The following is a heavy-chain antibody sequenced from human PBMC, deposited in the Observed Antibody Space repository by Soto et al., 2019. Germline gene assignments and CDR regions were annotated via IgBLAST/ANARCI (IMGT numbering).Heavy chain of an antibody. CDR3: ARDNWDYEIFGVGDYYYYYMDV. J-gene: IGHJ6*03. Sequence: PGGSLRLSCAASGFTFSSYSMNWVRQAPGKGLEWVSYISSSSSTIYYADSVKGRFTISRDNAKNSLYPQMNSLRAEDTAVYYCARDNWDYEIFGVGDYYYYYMDVWGKGTTVTVSS. D-gene: IGHD3-3*01. V-gene: IGHV3-48*01. CDR1: GFTFSSYS. CDR2: ISSSSSTI.